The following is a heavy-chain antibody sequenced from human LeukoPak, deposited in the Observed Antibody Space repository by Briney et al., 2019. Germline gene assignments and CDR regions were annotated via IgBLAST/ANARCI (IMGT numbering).Heavy chain of an antibody. CDR2: ISCSGGST. CDR3: AKVCVRRVFITSPYYYYGMDG. CDR1: GFTFSSYA. V-gene: IGHV3-23*01. J-gene: IGHJ6*02. Sequence: GRSLRLSCAASGFTFSSYAMSWVRQAPGKGLEWVSAISCSGGSTYYADSVKGRFTISRDNSKNTLYLQMNSLRAEDTAVYYCAKVCVRRVFITSPYYYYGMDGGGQGTTVTVSS. D-gene: IGHD3-10*02.